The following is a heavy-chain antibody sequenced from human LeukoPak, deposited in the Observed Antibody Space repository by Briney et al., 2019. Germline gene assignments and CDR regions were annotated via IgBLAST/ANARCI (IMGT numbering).Heavy chain of an antibody. CDR2: IIPIFGTA. J-gene: IGHJ4*02. D-gene: IGHD1-26*01. CDR3: AREEGEVGATTDHHFDY. V-gene: IGHV1-69*06. Sequence: ASVKVSCKASGGTFSSYAISWVRQAPGQGLEWMGGIIPIFGTANYAQKFQGRVTITADKSTSTAYMELSSLRSEDTAVYYCAREEGEVGATTDHHFDYWGQGTLVTVSS. CDR1: GGTFSSYA.